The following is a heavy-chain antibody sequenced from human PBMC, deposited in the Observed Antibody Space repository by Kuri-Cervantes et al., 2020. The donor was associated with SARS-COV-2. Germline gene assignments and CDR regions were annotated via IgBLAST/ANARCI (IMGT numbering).Heavy chain of an antibody. CDR1: GYTFTTYA. J-gene: IGHJ6*02. CDR3: ARAVVPLHYYGLDF. Sequence: ASVKVSCKASGYTFTTYAITWVRQAPGQGLEWMGWISTYTGNTNYAQSLQGRVTMTTDTSTSSAYMELRSLRSDDTAVYYCARAVVPLHYYGLDFWGQGTMVTVSS. CDR2: ISTYTGNT. V-gene: IGHV1-18*01. D-gene: IGHD2-15*01.